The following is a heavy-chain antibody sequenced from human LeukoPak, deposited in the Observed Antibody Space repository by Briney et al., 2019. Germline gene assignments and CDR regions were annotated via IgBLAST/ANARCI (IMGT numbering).Heavy chain of an antibody. V-gene: IGHV3-53*01. CDR2: IYSGGST. D-gene: IGHD3-10*01. Sequence: GGSLRLSCAASGFTVSSNYMSWVRQAPGKGQEWVSVIYSGGSTYYADSVKGRFTISRDNSKNTLYLQMNSLRAEDTAVYYCAREYGSGSYYEEYYFDYWGQGTLVTVSS. J-gene: IGHJ4*02. CDR1: GFTVSSNY. CDR3: AREYGSGSYYEEYYFDY.